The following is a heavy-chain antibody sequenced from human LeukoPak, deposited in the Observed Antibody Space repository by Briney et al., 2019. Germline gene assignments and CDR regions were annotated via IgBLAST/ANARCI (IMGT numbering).Heavy chain of an antibody. CDR3: VRDRAYYSSAFDF. Sequence: GGSLRLSCEASGFTFIDYWMHSVRQAPGKGLVWVSRINVDGSSITYADSVKGRFTISRDNAKNTLYLQMNSLRAEDTAIFYCVRDRAYYSSAFDFWGQGTLVTVSS. CDR1: GFTFIDYW. V-gene: IGHV3-74*01. J-gene: IGHJ4*02. D-gene: IGHD3-22*01. CDR2: INVDGSSI.